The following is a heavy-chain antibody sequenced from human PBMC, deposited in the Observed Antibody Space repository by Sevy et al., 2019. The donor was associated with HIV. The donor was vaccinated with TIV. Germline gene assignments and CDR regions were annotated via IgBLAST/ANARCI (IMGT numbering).Heavy chain of an antibody. CDR2: IIPIFGTV. D-gene: IGHD3-10*01. CDR1: GGTFSSYA. J-gene: IGHJ6*02. Sequence: ASVKVSCEASGGTFSSYAISWVRQAPGQGLEWMGGIIPIFGTVNYAQKFQGRVTITADESTSTAYMELSSLGSEDTAVYYCARAPLDRITLVQGVVSHYYYSMDVWGQGTTVTVSS. CDR3: ARAPLDRITLVQGVVSHYYYSMDV. V-gene: IGHV1-69*13.